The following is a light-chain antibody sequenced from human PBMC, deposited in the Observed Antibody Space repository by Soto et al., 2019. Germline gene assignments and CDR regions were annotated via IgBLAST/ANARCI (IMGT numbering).Light chain of an antibody. CDR2: GAS. J-gene: IGKJ4*01. Sequence: EVVLTQSPGTLSLSPGERATLSCRASQAVSSILLAWYQQKPGQAPRLLIYGASSRATGIPDRFSGSGSGTDFTLTGSRLEPEDFALYYCQQHGTSPIFGGGTKVEIK. V-gene: IGKV3-20*01. CDR1: QAVSSIL. CDR3: QQHGTSPI.